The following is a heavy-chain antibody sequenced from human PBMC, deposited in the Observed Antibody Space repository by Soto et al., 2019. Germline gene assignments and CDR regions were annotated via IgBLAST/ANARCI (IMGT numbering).Heavy chain of an antibody. J-gene: IGHJ2*01. D-gene: IGHD2-8*02. V-gene: IGHV5-10-1*01. Sequence: GESLKISCKGSGYIFTSHWISWVRQLPGEGLEWMGRIDPSDSYTVYSPSFKGHVAFSADKSINTAYLQWGSLEASDTAIYYCARLGYCTGSGCTNWYLDLWGRGTLVTVSS. CDR2: IDPSDSYT. CDR3: ARLGYCTGSGCTNWYLDL. CDR1: GYIFTSHW.